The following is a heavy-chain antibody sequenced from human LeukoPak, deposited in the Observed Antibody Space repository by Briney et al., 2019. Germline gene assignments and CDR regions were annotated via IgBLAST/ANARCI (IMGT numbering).Heavy chain of an antibody. CDR3: ARDTGLAAAGYYYYLDV. V-gene: IGHV1-46*01. J-gene: IGHJ6*03. D-gene: IGHD6-13*01. CDR2: INLSGGST. Sequence: ASVKVSCKASGYTFTSYYMHWVRQAPGQGLEWMGIINLSGGSTSYAQKFKGRVTMTRDMSTSTVYMELSSLRSEDTAVYYCARDTGLAAAGYYYYLDVWGKGTTVTVSS. CDR1: GYTFTSYY.